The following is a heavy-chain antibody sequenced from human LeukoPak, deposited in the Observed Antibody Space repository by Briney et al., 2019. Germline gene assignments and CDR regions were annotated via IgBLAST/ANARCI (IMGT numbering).Heavy chain of an antibody. J-gene: IGHJ4*02. V-gene: IGHV3-30*02. CDR2: IWYDGSNK. CDR3: APLIAAAGTGLDY. Sequence: GGSLRLSCAASGFTFSSYGMHWVRQAPGKGLEWVAVIWYDGSNKYYADSVKGRFTISRDNSKNTLYLQMNSLRAEDTAVYYCAPLIAAAGTGLDYWGQGTLVTVSS. D-gene: IGHD6-13*01. CDR1: GFTFSSYG.